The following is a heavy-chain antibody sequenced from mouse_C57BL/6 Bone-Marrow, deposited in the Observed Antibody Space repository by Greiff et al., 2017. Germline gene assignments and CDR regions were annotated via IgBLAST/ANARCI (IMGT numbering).Heavy chain of an antibody. CDR3: ARDYGYDGY. V-gene: IGHV1-55*01. D-gene: IGHD2-2*01. CDR2: IYPGSGST. J-gene: IGHJ2*01. CDR1: GYTFTSYW. Sequence: VQLQQPGAELVKPGASVKMSCKASGYTFTSYWITWVKQRPGQGLEWIGDIYPGSGSTNYNEKFKSKAALTVATSSSTAYMQLSSLTSEASAVYYCARDYGYDGYWGQGTTLTVSS.